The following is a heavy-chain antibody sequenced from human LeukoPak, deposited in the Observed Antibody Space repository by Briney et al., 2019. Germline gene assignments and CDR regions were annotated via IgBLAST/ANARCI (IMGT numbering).Heavy chain of an antibody. CDR1: GFTFSSYA. V-gene: IGHV3-23*01. D-gene: IGHD6-13*01. Sequence: PGGSLRLSCAASGFTFSSYAMSWVRQAPGKGLEWVSAISGSGGSTYYADSVKGRFTISRDNSKNTLCLQMNSLRAEDTAVYYCAKVIGNSSSWFDYWGQGTLVTVSS. J-gene: IGHJ4*02. CDR2: ISGSGGST. CDR3: AKVIGNSSSWFDY.